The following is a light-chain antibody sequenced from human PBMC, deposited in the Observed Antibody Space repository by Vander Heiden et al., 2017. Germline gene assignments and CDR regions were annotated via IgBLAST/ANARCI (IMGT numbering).Light chain of an antibody. CDR3: QQYYNWPRT. CDR2: GAS. J-gene: IGKJ2*01. V-gene: IGKV3-15*01. CDR1: QSVSSN. Sequence: EIAMTQSPATLSVSPGERATLPCRASQSVSSNLAWYQQKPGQAPRLLIYGASTRATGIPARFSGSGSGTEFTLTISSLQSEDFAVYYCQQYYNWPRTFGPGTKVEIK.